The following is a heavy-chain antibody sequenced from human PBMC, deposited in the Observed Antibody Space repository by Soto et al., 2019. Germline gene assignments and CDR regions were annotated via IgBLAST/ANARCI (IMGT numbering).Heavy chain of an antibody. CDR2: IWYDGSNK. CDR1: GFTFSSYG. V-gene: IGHV3-33*01. CDR3: ARDLFDYGGIDY. Sequence: GGSLRLSCAASGFTFSSYGMHWVRQAPGKGLEWVAVIWYDGSNKYYADSVKGRFTISRDNSKNTLYLQMNSLRAEDTAVYYCARDLFDYGGIDYWGQGTLVTVSS. J-gene: IGHJ4*02. D-gene: IGHD4-17*01.